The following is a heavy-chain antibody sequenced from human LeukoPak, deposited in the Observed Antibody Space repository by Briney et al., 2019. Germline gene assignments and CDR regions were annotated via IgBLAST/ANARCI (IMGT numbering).Heavy chain of an antibody. J-gene: IGHJ4*02. V-gene: IGHV1-2*06. CDR3: ARESSTSCYDV. Sequence: ASVKVSCKASGYTFTDYYMHWVRQAPGQGPEWMGRINPNSGGTNYAQKFQGRVTMTRDTSISTAYMELSRLRSDDTAVYYCARESSTSCYDVWGQGTLVTVSS. D-gene: IGHD2-2*01. CDR1: GYTFTDYY. CDR2: INPNSGGT.